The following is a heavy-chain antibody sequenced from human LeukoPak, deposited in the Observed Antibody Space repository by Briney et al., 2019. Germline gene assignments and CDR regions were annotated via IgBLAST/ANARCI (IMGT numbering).Heavy chain of an antibody. J-gene: IGHJ4*02. CDR3: AREAGGPAAIDY. CDR2: INHSGST. Sequence: SETLSLTCAVYGGSFSGYYWSWIRQPPGKGLEWIGEINHSGSTNYNPSLKSRVTISVDTSKNQFSLKLSSVTAADTAVYYCAREAGGPAAIDYWGQGTLVTVSS. CDR1: GGSFSGYY. D-gene: IGHD2-2*01. V-gene: IGHV4-34*01.